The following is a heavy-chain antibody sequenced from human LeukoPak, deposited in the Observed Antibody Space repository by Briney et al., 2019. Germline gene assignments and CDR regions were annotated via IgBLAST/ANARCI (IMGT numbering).Heavy chain of an antibody. Sequence: SETLSLTCTVSGSSIITYYWTWIRQPPGKELEGIGYIDYSGITNYNPSLKSRVTMSIDTSKNQFSLKLSSVTAADTAVYYCARDPGCSGGSCYNGFDYWGQGTLVTVSS. D-gene: IGHD2-15*01. J-gene: IGHJ4*02. CDR1: GSSIITYY. CDR3: ARDPGCSGGSCYNGFDY. V-gene: IGHV4-59*12. CDR2: IDYSGIT.